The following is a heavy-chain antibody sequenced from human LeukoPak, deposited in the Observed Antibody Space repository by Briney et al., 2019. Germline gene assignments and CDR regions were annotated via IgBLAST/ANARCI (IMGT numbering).Heavy chain of an antibody. CDR3: AKDIEYSSSPFDY. D-gene: IGHD6-6*01. V-gene: IGHV3-23*01. CDR1: GFTFSSYA. Sequence: GGSLRLSCAASGFTFSSYAMSWVRQAPGKGLEWVSAISGSGGSTYYADSVKGRFTISRDNSKNTLYLQMDSLRAEDTAVYYCAKDIEYSSSPFDYWGQGTLVTVSS. J-gene: IGHJ4*02. CDR2: ISGSGGST.